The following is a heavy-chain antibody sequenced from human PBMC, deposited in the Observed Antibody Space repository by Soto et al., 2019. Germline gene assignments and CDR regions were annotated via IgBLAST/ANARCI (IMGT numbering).Heavy chain of an antibody. V-gene: IGHV3-74*01. CDR2: IHSDGTTT. J-gene: IGHJ3*02. CDR1: GFTFSYYW. D-gene: IGHD2-15*01. Sequence: ELKLVESGGGLVQPGGSLRLSCAASGFTFSYYWMHWVRQAPGTGLVWVSHIHSDGTTTTYADSVKGRFTVSRYNTKNTLYLQMNSLRAEATAVYNCARGDRGGFDIWGQGTMAIVSS. CDR3: ARGDRGGFDI.